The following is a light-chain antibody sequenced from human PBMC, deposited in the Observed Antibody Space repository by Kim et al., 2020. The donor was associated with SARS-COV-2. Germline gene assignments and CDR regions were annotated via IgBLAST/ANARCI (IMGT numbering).Light chain of an antibody. V-gene: IGKV3-15*01. CDR1: QSVSRN. Sequence: EIVMTQSPATLSVSPGERATLSCRASQSVSRNLAWYQQRPGQAPRLLIYAASTRATGIPARFSGSGSGTEFTLTISSLLSEDFAIYYCQQYDSWLYTFGQGTKLEI. CDR3: QQYDSWLYT. J-gene: IGKJ2*01. CDR2: AAS.